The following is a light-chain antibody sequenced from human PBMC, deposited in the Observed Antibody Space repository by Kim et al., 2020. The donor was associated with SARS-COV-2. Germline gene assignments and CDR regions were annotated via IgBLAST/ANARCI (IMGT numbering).Light chain of an antibody. CDR2: STT. J-gene: IGLJ3*02. CDR3: LLHHNDPPRWV. CDR1: AGAVTSDYF. V-gene: IGLV7-43*01. Sequence: QAVVTQEPSLTVSPGGTVTLTCSSRAGAVTSDYFANWFQQKPGQAPRALIYSTTNKHSWTPARFSGSLLGGKAALTLSGVQPEDEAEYYCLLHHNDPPRWVFGGGTKLTV.